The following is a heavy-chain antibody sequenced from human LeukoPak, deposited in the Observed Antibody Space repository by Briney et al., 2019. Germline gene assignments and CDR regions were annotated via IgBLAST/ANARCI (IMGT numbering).Heavy chain of an antibody. D-gene: IGHD5-18*01. V-gene: IGHV3-53*01. CDR1: GFTVSSNY. CDR2: IYSGGST. Sequence: GGSLRLSCAASGFTVSSNYMSWVRQAPGKGLEWVSVIYSGGSTYYADSVKGRFTISRDNSKNTLYLQMNSLRAEDTAVYYCAKDRPEGGYSYGWYGAFDIWGQGTMVTVSS. CDR3: AKDRPEGGYSYGWYGAFDI. J-gene: IGHJ3*02.